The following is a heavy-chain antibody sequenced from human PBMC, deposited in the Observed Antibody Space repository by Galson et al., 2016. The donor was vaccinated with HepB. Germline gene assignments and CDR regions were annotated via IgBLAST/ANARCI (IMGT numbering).Heavy chain of an antibody. CDR1: GFTFSTYS. D-gene: IGHD3-16*01. Sequence: SLRLSCAASGFTFSTYSMNWVRRAPGKGLEWVSSLSGDSTYIYHADSVKGRFTISRDNAKKPLYLQMNRLRADDTAAYYCTRGGVFQKEDDYWGQGTLVTVSS. CDR3: TRGGVFQKEDDY. J-gene: IGHJ4*02. V-gene: IGHV3-21*01. CDR2: LSGDSTYI.